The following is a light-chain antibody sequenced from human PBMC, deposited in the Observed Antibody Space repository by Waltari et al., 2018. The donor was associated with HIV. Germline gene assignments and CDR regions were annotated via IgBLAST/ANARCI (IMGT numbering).Light chain of an antibody. J-gene: IGLJ2*01. CDR3: SSYAGSNNLV. V-gene: IGLV2-8*01. CDR2: EAS. Sequence: QSALTQPPSASGSPGQSVTISCTGTSSDVGGYNYVSWYQQHPGKAPKLMIYEASKRPSGGPDRFSGSKSGNTASLTVSGLQAEDEADYYCSSYAGSNNLVFGGGTKLTVL. CDR1: SSDVGGYNY.